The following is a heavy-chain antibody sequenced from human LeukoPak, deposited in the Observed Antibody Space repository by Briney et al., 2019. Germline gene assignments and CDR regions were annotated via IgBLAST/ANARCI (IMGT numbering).Heavy chain of an antibody. J-gene: IGHJ5*02. V-gene: IGHV3-7*04. CDR1: GLTFSSYW. CDR2: IKQDGSEK. Sequence: GGSLRLSCVAPGLTFSSYWMSWVRQAPGKGLEWVANIKQDGSEKYYVDSVKGRFTISRDNAKNSLYLQMNSLRAEDTAVYYCARGWWELGWFDPWGQGTLVTVSS. D-gene: IGHD1-26*01. CDR3: ARGWWELGWFDP.